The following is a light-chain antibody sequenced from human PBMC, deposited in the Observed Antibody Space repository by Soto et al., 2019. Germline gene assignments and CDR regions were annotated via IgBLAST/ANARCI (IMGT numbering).Light chain of an antibody. Sequence: DIQMTQSPSSLSASVGERVTITSRASQGISHNLDWYQQKPGKVPKLLMYAASTFHSGVQSRFSCSGTGTGLTLSISTLVPKDVTTDYRQKYNSGPWAFSLRAKVEI. J-gene: IGKJ1*01. CDR1: QGISHN. CDR3: QKYNSGPWA. CDR2: AAS. V-gene: IGKV1-27*01.